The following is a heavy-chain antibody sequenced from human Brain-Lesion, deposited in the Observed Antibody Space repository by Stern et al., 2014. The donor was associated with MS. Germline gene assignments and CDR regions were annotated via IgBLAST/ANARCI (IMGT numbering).Heavy chain of an antibody. CDR1: GGSISSGGYY. Sequence: QVQLQESGPGLVKPSQTLSLSCTVSGGSISSGGYYWSWIRQPAGKGLEWIGRILNSGSTSTTPSPKGRVPIKMATSKTQFSLRLNSMTAADTAVYYCARGRVVPGFQYYATDVWGQGTTVIVSS. CDR2: ILNSGST. D-gene: IGHD2-2*01. J-gene: IGHJ6*02. V-gene: IGHV4-61*02. CDR3: ARGRVVPGFQYYATDV.